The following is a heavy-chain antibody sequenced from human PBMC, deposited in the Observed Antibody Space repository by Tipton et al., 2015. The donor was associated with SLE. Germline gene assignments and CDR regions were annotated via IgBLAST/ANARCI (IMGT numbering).Heavy chain of an antibody. V-gene: IGHV3-21*01. CDR3: AKDARQWAGATLFDY. J-gene: IGHJ4*02. Sequence: SLRLSCAASGFTFSASAINWVRQAPGMGLEWVTSITGNSAYIYYADSVKGRFTISRDNSKSTLYLQMNSLRAEDTAVYYCAKDARQWAGATLFDYWGQGTLVTVSS. D-gene: IGHD1-26*01. CDR1: GFTFSASA. CDR2: ITGNSAYI.